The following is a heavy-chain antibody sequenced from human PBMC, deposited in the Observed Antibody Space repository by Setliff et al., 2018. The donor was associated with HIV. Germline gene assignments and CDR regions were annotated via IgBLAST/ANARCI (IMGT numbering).Heavy chain of an antibody. D-gene: IGHD3-3*01. CDR1: GGSISSGSYY. J-gene: IGHJ4*02. CDR2: IYTSGST. Sequence: SETLSLTCTVSGGSISSGSYYWSWIRQPAGKGLEWIGHIYTSGSTNYNPSLKSRVTISVDTSKNQFSLKLRSVTAADTAGYYCASRYNFWNGYSRGYFDYWGQGTLVTVSS. CDR3: ASRYNFWNGYSRGYFDY. V-gene: IGHV4-61*09.